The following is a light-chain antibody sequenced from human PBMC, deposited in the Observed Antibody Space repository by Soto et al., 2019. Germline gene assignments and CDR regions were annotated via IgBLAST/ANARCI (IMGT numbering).Light chain of an antibody. CDR3: SSYAGSSNV. V-gene: IGLV2-8*01. CDR2: EGN. Sequence: QSALTQPPSASGSPGQSVAISCTGTSSDVVGYNYVSWYQQHPGKAPKLMIYEGNKRPSGVPDRFSGSKSGNTASLTVSGRQAEDEADYYCSSYAGSSNVFGTGTKVTVL. CDR1: SSDVVGYNY. J-gene: IGLJ1*01.